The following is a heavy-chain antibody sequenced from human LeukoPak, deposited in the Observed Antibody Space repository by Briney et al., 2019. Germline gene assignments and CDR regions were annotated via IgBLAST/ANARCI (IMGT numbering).Heavy chain of an antibody. CDR2: IVGSGETI. V-gene: IGHV3-48*03. J-gene: IGHJ3*02. CDR3: VRDRTVGSGKNAFDM. D-gene: IGHD3-10*01. Sequence: GGSLRLSCGASGFTFSSYEMTWVRQAPGKGLEWVSYIVGSGETICYADSVKGRFTISRDNAKNSLYLQMNSLRAEDTAVYYCVRDRTVGSGKNAFDMWGQGTMVTVSS. CDR1: GFTFSSYE.